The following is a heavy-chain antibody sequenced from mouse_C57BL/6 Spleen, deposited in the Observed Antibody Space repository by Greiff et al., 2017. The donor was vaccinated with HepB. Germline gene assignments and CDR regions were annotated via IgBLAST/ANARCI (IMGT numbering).Heavy chain of an antibody. V-gene: IGHV3-8*01. CDR2: ISYSGST. D-gene: IGHD1-1*01. Sequence: VQLKESGPGLAKPSQTLSLTCSVTGYSITSDYWNWIRKFPGNKLEYMGYISYSGSTYYNPSLKSRISITRDTSKNQYYLQLNSVTTEDTATYYCARYSYYGSSYPHWYFDVWGTGTTVTVSS. J-gene: IGHJ1*03. CDR3: ARYSYYGSSYPHWYFDV. CDR1: GYSITSDY.